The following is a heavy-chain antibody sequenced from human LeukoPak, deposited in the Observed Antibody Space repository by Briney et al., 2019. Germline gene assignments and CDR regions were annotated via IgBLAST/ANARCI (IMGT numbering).Heavy chain of an antibody. D-gene: IGHD2-15*01. CDR2: IGGTASPI. CDR1: GFTFSSYT. V-gene: IGHV3-21*01. J-gene: IGHJ4*02. Sequence: GGSLRLSCAVSGFSAASGFTFSSYTMNWVRRAPGEGLEWVASIGGTASPIYYADAVKGRFTISRDNAKNSLYLQMNSLRAEDTAVYYCARVSSPVRGGARGRGILPDYWGQGTLVTVSS. CDR3: ARVSSPVRGGARGRGILPDY.